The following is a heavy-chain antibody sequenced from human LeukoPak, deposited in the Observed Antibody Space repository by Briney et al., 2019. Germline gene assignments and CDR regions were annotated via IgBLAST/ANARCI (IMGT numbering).Heavy chain of an antibody. CDR2: IYTSGST. CDR1: GGSISSGSYY. Sequence: PSQTLSLTCTVSGGSISSGSYYWSWIRQPAGKGLGWIGRIYTSGSTNYNPSLKSRVTISVDTSKNQFSLKLSSVTAADTAVYYCARVMITFGGLIVNYFDYWGQGTLVTVSS. J-gene: IGHJ4*02. CDR3: ARVMITFGGLIVNYFDY. D-gene: IGHD3-16*02. V-gene: IGHV4-61*02.